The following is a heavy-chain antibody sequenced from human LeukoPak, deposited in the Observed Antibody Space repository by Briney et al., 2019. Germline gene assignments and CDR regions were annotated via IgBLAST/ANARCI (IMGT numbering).Heavy chain of an antibody. J-gene: IGHJ4*02. CDR2: ISGSGGTT. CDR3: AKAELRCFDWRN. D-gene: IGHD3-9*01. V-gene: IGHV3-23*01. Sequence: GGSLRLSCAASGFTFSTYAMSWVRQAPGKGLEWVSSISGSGGTTYYADSVKGRLTISRDNSKNTLYLQMNSLRAADTAVYYCAKAELRCFDWRNWGQGTLVTVSS. CDR1: GFTFSTYA.